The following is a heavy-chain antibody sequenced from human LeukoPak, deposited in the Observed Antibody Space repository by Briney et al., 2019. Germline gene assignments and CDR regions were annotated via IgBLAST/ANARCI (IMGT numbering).Heavy chain of an antibody. J-gene: IGHJ4*02. Sequence: SETLSLTCTVSGGSISSISYYWGWIRQPPGKGLEWIGSIYYSGSTYYNPSLKSRITMSVDTSKNQFSLKLTSVTAADTAVYYCARVSGAVAGTAYFDYWGQGTLVTVSS. CDR3: ARVSGAVAGTAYFDY. CDR2: IYYSGST. D-gene: IGHD6-19*01. V-gene: IGHV4-39*07. CDR1: GGSISSISYY.